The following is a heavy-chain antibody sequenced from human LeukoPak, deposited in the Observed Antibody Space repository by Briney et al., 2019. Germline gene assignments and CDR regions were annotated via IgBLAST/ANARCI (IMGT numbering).Heavy chain of an antibody. D-gene: IGHD3-22*01. Sequence: QPGRSLRLSCAASGFTFSSYAMHWVRQAPGKGLEWVAVISYDGSNKYYADSVKSRFTISRDNSKNTLYLQMNGLRAEDTAVYYCAKVHLRHPITMIVGPPDYWGPGTLVTVSS. V-gene: IGHV3-30-3*01. CDR3: AKVHLRHPITMIVGPPDY. CDR2: ISYDGSNK. J-gene: IGHJ4*02. CDR1: GFTFSSYA.